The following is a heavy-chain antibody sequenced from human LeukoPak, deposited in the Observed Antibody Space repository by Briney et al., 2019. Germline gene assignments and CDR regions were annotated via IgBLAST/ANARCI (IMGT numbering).Heavy chain of an antibody. CDR1: GFTFSSYG. D-gene: IGHD4-17*01. CDR3: GVTTSNYYYYYAMDV. CDR2: IWYDGSNK. Sequence: QPGRSLRLSCAASGFTFSSYGMHWVRQAPGKGLEWVAVIWYDGSNKYYADSVKGRFTISRDNSKNTLYLQMNSLRAEDTAVYYCGVTTSNYYYYYAMDVWGQGTTVTVSS. V-gene: IGHV3-33*01. J-gene: IGHJ6*02.